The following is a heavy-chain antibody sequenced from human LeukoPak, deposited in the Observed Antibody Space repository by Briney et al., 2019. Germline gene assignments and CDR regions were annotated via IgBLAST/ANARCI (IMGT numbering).Heavy chain of an antibody. D-gene: IGHD3-10*01. CDR1: GGSFSGYY. J-gene: IGHJ5*02. V-gene: IGHV4-34*01. CDR2: INHSGST. Sequence: SETLSLTCAVYGGSFSGYYWSWIRQPPGKGLEWIGEINHSGSTNYNPSLKSRVTISVDTSKNQFSLKLSSVTAADTAVYYCARHQPPYGSGSYYRGWFDPWGQGTLVTVSS. CDR3: ARHQPPYGSGSYYRGWFDP.